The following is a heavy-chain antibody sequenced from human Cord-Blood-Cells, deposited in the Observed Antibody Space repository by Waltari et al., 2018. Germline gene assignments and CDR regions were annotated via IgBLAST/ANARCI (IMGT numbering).Heavy chain of an antibody. V-gene: IGHV4-34*01. Sequence: QVQLQQWGAGLLKPSETLSLTCAVYVGSFSGYYWSWIRQPPGKGLEWIGEINHSGSTNYNPSLKSRVIISVDTSKNQFSLKLSSVTAADTAVYYCASRGLSSSVTWGQGTLVTVSS. CDR2: INHSGST. CDR3: ASRGLSSSVT. D-gene: IGHD6-6*01. J-gene: IGHJ4*02. CDR1: VGSFSGYY.